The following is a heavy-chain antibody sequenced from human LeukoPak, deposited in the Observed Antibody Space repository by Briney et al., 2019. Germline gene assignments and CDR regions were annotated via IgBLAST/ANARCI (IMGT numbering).Heavy chain of an antibody. Sequence: ASVKVSCKASGYTFTSSAMQWVRQARGQRLEWIGWIVVGSGNTNYAQKFQERVTITRDMSTSTAYMELSSLRSEDTAVYYCAADPGEDSSGYYYYYGMDVWGQGTAVTVSS. V-gene: IGHV1-58*02. CDR1: GYTFTSSA. J-gene: IGHJ6*02. CDR3: AADPGEDSSGYYYYYGMDV. D-gene: IGHD3-22*01. CDR2: IVVGSGNT.